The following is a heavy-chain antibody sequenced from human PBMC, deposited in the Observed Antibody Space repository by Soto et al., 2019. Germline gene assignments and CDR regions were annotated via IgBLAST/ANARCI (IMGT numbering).Heavy chain of an antibody. CDR1: GYTLTELS. D-gene: IGHD3-16*01. CDR2: FDPEDGET. V-gene: IGHV1-24*01. Sequence: ASVKVSCKVSGYTLTELSMHWVRQAPGKGLEWMGGFDPEDGETIYAQKFQGRVTMTEDTSTDTAYIELSSLRSEDTAVYYCATISYVRSNYFDYWGQGTLVTVSS. CDR3: ATISYVRSNYFDY. J-gene: IGHJ4*02.